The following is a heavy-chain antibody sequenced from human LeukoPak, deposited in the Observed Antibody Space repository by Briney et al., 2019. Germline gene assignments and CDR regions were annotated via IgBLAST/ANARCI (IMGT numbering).Heavy chain of an antibody. CDR3: AKGDSSGWTAFDY. V-gene: IGHV3-30*18. Sequence: GKGLEWVAVISYDGSNKYYADSVKGRFTISRDNSKNTLYLQMNSLRAEDTAVYYCAKGDSSGWTAFDYWGQGTLVTVSS. D-gene: IGHD6-19*01. CDR2: ISYDGSNK. J-gene: IGHJ4*02.